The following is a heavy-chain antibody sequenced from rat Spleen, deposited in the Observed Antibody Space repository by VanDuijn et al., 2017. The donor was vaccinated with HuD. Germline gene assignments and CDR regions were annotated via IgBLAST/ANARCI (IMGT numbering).Heavy chain of an antibody. CDR1: GFTFNDLY. V-gene: IGHV5-25*01. D-gene: IGHD1-1*01. CDR2: ISPHGGNT. Sequence: EVQLVESNGGLVQPGGSLKLSCAASGFTFNDLYMAWVRQAPTKGLEWVASISPHGGNTYYRDSVKGRFTVSRDNAKSTLYLQMDSLRSEDTATYYCARHPDYSNYFDYWGQGVMVTVSS. CDR3: ARHPDYSNYFDY. J-gene: IGHJ2*01.